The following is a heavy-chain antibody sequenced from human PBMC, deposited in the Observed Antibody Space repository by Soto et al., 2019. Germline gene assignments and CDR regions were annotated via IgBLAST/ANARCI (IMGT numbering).Heavy chain of an antibody. CDR2: IYYSGST. CDR1: GGSISSGGYY. Sequence: PSETLSLTCTVSGGSISSGGYYWSWIRQHPGKGLEWIGYIYYSGSTYYNPSLKSRVTISVDTSKNQFSLKLSSVAAADTAVYYCARASKDYDSSGYYLDSWGQGTLVTVSS. J-gene: IGHJ4*02. D-gene: IGHD3-22*01. V-gene: IGHV4-31*03. CDR3: ARASKDYDSSGYYLDS.